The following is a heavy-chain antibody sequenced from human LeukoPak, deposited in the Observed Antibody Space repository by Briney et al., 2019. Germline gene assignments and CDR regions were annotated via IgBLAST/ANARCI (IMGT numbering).Heavy chain of an antibody. Sequence: SETLSLTCSVSGGSMFSYYWNWIRQPPGKGLEWIGYIYSSGITNYNPSLRSRGTISVATSRNQFSLRLTSVTAEDTAIYYCARRAYYDSSGFHPTLGYFDLWGRGTLVTVSS. CDR1: GGSMFSYY. V-gene: IGHV4-4*08. J-gene: IGHJ2*01. CDR3: ARRAYYDSSGFHPTLGYFDL. CDR2: IYSSGIT. D-gene: IGHD3-16*01.